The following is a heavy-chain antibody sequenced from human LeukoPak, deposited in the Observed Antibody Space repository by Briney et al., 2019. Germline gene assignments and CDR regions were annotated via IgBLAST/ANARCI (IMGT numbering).Heavy chain of an antibody. CDR1: GGSISSYY. V-gene: IGHV4-59*01. D-gene: IGHD1-26*01. CDR2: IYYSGST. J-gene: IGHJ4*02. CDR3: ARDELGGSYY. Sequence: PSGTLSLTCTVSGGSISSYYWSWIRQPPGKGLEWIEYIYYSGSTNYNPSLKSRVTISVETSKNQFSLKLSSVTAADTAVYYCARDELGGSYYWGQGTLVTVSS.